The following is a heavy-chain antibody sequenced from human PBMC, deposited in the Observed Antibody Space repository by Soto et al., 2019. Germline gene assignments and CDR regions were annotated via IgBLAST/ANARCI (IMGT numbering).Heavy chain of an antibody. CDR3: AREVGGSGWYGGNY. J-gene: IGHJ4*02. V-gene: IGHV1-18*01. CDR1: GYTFNSYG. CDR2: ISPYNGNT. Sequence: HVQLVQSGAEVKKPGASVKVSCKASGYTFNSYGISWVRQAPGQGFEWMGWISPYNGNTNYAQKLQGRVIMTTDTSTSTAYMELRRLRFDDTAVYYCAREVGGSGWYGGNYWGQGTLVTVSS. D-gene: IGHD6-19*01.